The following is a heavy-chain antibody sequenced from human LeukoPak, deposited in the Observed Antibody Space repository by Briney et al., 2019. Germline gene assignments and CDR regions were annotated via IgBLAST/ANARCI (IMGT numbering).Heavy chain of an antibody. CDR2: IYSGGST. V-gene: IGHV3-53*01. CDR3: ARAYCGGDCYSGYYFDY. J-gene: IGHJ4*02. Sequence: PGGSLRLSCAASGFTVSSNYMSWVRQAPGKGLEWVSVIYSGGSTYYADSVKGRFTISRDNSKNTLYLQMNSLRAEDTAVYYCARAYCGGDCYSGYYFDYWGQGTLVTVSS. CDR1: GFTVSSNY. D-gene: IGHD2-21*02.